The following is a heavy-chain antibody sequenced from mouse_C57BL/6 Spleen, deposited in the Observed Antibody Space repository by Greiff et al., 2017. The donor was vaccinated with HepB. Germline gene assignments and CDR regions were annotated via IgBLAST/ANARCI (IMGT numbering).Heavy chain of an antibody. CDR2: ISGGGGNT. D-gene: IGHD2-5*01. Sequence: EVHLVESGGGLVKPGGSLKLSCAASGFTFSSYTMSWVRQTPEKRLEWVATISGGGGNTYYPDSVKGRFTISRDNAKNTLYLQMSSLRSEDTALYYCARGTYYSNYDYAMDYWGQGTSVTVSS. J-gene: IGHJ4*01. V-gene: IGHV5-9*01. CDR1: GFTFSSYT. CDR3: ARGTYYSNYDYAMDY.